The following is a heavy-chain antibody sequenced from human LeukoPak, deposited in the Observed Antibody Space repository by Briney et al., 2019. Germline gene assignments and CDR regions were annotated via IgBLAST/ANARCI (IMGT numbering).Heavy chain of an antibody. V-gene: IGHV3-7*01. D-gene: IGHD4-23*01. CDR2: INQDGSEK. Sequence: GGSLRLSCADSGFTFSSYWISWVRQAPGKGLEGVANINQDGSEKYYVDSVRGRFTISRDNAKNSLYLQMNSRRAEDTAVYYCAISSPVATVGYWGQGTLVTVSS. J-gene: IGHJ4*02. CDR1: GFTFSSYW. CDR3: AISSPVATVGY.